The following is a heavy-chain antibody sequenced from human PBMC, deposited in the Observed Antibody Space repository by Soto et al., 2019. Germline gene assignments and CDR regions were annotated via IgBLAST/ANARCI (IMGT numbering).Heavy chain of an antibody. J-gene: IGHJ3*02. CDR1: GGSISSSNW. CDR2: IYHSGST. D-gene: IGHD1-26*01. Sequence: SETLSLTCAVSGGSISSSNWWSWVRQPPGEGLEWIGEIYHSGSTNYNPSLKSRVTVSVDKSKNQFSLKLSSVTAADTAVYYCARDQSGSYYGRAFAIWGQGTMVTVSS. CDR3: ARDQSGSYYGRAFAI. V-gene: IGHV4-4*02.